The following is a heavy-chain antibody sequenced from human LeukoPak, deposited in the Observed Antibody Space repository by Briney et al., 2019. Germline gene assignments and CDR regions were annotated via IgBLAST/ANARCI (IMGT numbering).Heavy chain of an antibody. J-gene: IGHJ4*02. CDR3: ARGGSSGYPFDY. CDR1: GYFMSSGYY. D-gene: IGHD3-22*01. CDR2: IYQGGNT. Sequence: SETLSLTCAVSGYFMSSGYYWGWIRQPPGKGLEWIGSIYQGGNTYYNPSLKSRVAISVDTSKNQFSLKLSSVTAADTAVYYCARGGSSGYPFDYWAREPWSPSPQ. V-gene: IGHV4-38-2*01.